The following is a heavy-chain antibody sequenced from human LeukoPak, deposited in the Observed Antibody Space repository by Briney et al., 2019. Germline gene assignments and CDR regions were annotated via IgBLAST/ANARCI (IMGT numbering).Heavy chain of an antibody. CDR1: GFTFSNAW. V-gene: IGHV3-15*01. CDR3: AKPALMSSGYYFDY. J-gene: IGHJ4*02. D-gene: IGHD3-22*01. CDR2: IKSKTDGGTT. Sequence: GGSLRLSCAASGFTFSNAWMSWVRQAPGKGLEWVGRIKSKTDGGTTDHAAPVKGRFTISRDDSKNMLYLQMNSLKTEDTAVYYCAKPALMSSGYYFDYWGRGTLVTVSS.